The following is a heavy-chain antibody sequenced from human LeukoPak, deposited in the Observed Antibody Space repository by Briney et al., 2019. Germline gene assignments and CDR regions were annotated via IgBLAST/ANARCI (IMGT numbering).Heavy chain of an antibody. CDR2: IYYSGST. V-gene: IGHV4-39*07. CDR3: ARGGLEMATIDGGAFDI. D-gene: IGHD5-24*01. CDR1: GGSIGSSSYY. J-gene: IGHJ3*02. Sequence: SETLSLTCTVSGGSIGSSSYYWGWIRQPPGKGLEWIGSIYYSGSTYYNPSLKSRVTISVDTSKNQFSLKLSSVTAADTAVYYCARGGLEMATIDGGAFDIWGQGTMVTVSS.